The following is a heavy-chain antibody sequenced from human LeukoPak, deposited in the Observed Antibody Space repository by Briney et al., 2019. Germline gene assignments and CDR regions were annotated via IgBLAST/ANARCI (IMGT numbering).Heavy chain of an antibody. V-gene: IGHV1-69*05. D-gene: IGHD2-21*02. J-gene: IGHJ4*02. CDR2: IIPIFGTA. CDR3: AKSRSGDLYFDY. Sequence: GASVKVSCKASGGTFSSYVISWVRQAPGQGLEWMGGIIPIFGTANYAQKFQGRVTITTDESTSTAYMELSSLRSEDTAVYYCAKSRSGDLYFDYWGQGTLVTVSS. CDR1: GGTFSSYV.